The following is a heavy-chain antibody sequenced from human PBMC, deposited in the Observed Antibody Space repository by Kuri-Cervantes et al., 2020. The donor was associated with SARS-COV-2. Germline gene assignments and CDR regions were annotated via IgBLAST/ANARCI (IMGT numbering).Heavy chain of an antibody. CDR1: GFTFSSYG. Sequence: GESLKISCAASGFTFSSYGMHWVRQAPGKGLEWVAFIRYDGSNKYYADSVKGRFTISRDNSKNTLYLQMNSLRAEDTAVYYCAKERSNRVAVAQWGQGTVVTVSS. V-gene: IGHV3-30*02. D-gene: IGHD6-19*01. CDR2: IRYDGSNK. CDR3: AKERSNRVAVAQ. J-gene: IGHJ4*02.